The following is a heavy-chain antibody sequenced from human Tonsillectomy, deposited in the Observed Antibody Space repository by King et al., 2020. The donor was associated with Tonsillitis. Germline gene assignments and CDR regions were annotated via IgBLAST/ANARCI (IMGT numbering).Heavy chain of an antibody. V-gene: IGHV3-21*01. Sequence: VQLVESGGGLVKPGGSLRISCAASGFTFSSYSMNWVRQAQGKGLEWVSSITTSSSYIYYADSVKGRFTISRDNAKNSLYLQMNSLRAEDTAIYYCARIRDWGSDSYFDYWGQGTLVTVSS. J-gene: IGHJ4*02. D-gene: IGHD7-27*01. CDR1: GFTFSSYS. CDR2: ITTSSSYI. CDR3: ARIRDWGSDSYFDY.